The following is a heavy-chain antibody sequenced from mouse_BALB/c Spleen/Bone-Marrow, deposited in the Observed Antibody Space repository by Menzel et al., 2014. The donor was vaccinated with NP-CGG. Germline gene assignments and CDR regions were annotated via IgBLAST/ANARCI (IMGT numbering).Heavy chain of an antibody. CDR1: GYTFTSYW. J-gene: IGHJ1*01. D-gene: IGHD2-3*01. Sequence: VQLVESGAELVKPGASVKLSCKASGYTFTSYWMHWVKQRPGQGLEWIGEIIPGNGRTNYNEKFKSKATLTVDKFSNTAYMQLSSLTSEDSAVYYCARWLLQYFDVWGAGTTVTVSS. V-gene: IGHV1S81*02. CDR3: ARWLLQYFDV. CDR2: IIPGNGRT.